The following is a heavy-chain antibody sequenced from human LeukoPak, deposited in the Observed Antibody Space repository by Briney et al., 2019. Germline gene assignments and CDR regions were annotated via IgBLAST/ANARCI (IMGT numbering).Heavy chain of an antibody. CDR2: ISYDGSNK. D-gene: IGHD1-26*01. J-gene: IGHJ4*02. V-gene: IGHV3-30-3*01. Sequence: PGGSLRLSCAASGFTFSSYAMHWVRQAPGKGLEWVAVISYDGSNKYYADSVKGRFTISRDNSKNTLYLQMNSLRAEDTAVYYCARGSGSHFDYWGQGTLVTVSS. CDR1: GFTFSSYA. CDR3: ARGSGSHFDY.